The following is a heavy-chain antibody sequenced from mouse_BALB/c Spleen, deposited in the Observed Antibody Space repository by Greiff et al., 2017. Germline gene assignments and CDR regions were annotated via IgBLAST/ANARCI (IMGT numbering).Heavy chain of an antibody. CDR1: GFSLTSYG. CDR3: ARAYYGKAFDY. V-gene: IGHV2-9*02. D-gene: IGHD2-10*01. J-gene: IGHJ2*01. Sequence: VKVVESGPGLVAPSQSLSITCTVSGFSLTSYGVHWVRQPPGKGLEWLGVIWAGGSTNYNSALMSRLSISKDNSKSQVFLKMNSLQTDDTAMYYCARAYYGKAFDYWGQGTTLTVSS. CDR2: IWAGGST.